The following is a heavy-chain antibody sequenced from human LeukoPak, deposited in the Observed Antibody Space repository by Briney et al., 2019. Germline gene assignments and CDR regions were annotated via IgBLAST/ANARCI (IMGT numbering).Heavy chain of an antibody. CDR3: ARSSGTGGPHYFDF. CDR2: ISGLSTYI. Sequence: PGGSLRLSCAASGFTFNTYSMNWVRQAPGKGLEWVSSISGLSTYIYYPDSMRGRFTISRDNAKNSLFLQLSSLRAEDTAVYFCARSSGTGGPHYFDFWGQGSLVTVSS. CDR1: GFTFNTYS. V-gene: IGHV3-21*04. J-gene: IGHJ4*02. D-gene: IGHD3/OR15-3a*01.